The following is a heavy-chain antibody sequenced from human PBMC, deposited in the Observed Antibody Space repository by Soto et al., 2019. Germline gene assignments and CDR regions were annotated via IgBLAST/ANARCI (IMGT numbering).Heavy chain of an antibody. D-gene: IGHD4-4*01. J-gene: IGHJ4*02. CDR3: ARGGNPDY. CDR2: IQSDGSST. Sequence: EVQLVESGGGLVQPGGSLRLSCAASGFTFNNYWMHWVRQAPGKGLLWVSRIQSDGSSTDYADSVKGRFTISRDNAKNTLYLQMNSLRAEEKAVYYCARGGNPDYWGQGTLVTVSS. CDR1: GFTFNNYW. V-gene: IGHV3-74*01.